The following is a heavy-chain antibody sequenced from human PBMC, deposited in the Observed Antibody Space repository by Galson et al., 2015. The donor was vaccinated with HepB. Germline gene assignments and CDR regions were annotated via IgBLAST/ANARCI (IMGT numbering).Heavy chain of an antibody. Sequence: SLRLSCAASGFTFSSYAMHWVRQAPGKGLEWVAVISYDGSNKYYADSVKGRFTISRDNSKNTLYLQMNSLRAEDTAVYYCARQQYSSGWYAFDYWGQGTLVTVSS. V-gene: IGHV3-30-3*01. J-gene: IGHJ4*02. CDR1: GFTFSSYA. CDR3: ARQQYSSGWYAFDY. CDR2: ISYDGSNK. D-gene: IGHD6-19*01.